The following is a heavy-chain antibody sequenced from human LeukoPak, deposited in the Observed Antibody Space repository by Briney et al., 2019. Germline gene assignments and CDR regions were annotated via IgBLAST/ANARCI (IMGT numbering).Heavy chain of an antibody. J-gene: IGHJ4*02. Sequence: SETPSLTCTVSGGSISSGSYYWSWFRQPAGKGLEWIGRIYTSGSTNYNPSLKSRVTISVDTSKNQFSLKLSSVTAADTAVYYCARGATVTTPFDYWGQGTLVTVSP. V-gene: IGHV4-61*02. CDR2: IYTSGST. D-gene: IGHD4-17*01. CDR1: GGSISSGSYY. CDR3: ARGATVTTPFDY.